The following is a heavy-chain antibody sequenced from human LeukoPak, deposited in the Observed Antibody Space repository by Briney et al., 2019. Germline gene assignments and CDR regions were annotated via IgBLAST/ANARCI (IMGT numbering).Heavy chain of an antibody. J-gene: IGHJ4*02. V-gene: IGHV4-39*01. CDR2: IYYSGST. CDR1: GGSISSSSYY. D-gene: IGHD6-13*01. CDR3: ARRGSWGGPFDY. Sequence: SETLSLTCTVSGGSISSSSYYWGWIRQPPGKGLEWIGSIYYSGSTYYNPSLKSRVTISVDTSKNQFSLKLSSVTAADTAVYYCARRGSWGGPFDYWGQGTLVTVSS.